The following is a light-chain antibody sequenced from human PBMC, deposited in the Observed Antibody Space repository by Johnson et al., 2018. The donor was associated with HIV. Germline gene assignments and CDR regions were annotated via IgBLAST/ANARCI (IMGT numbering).Light chain of an antibody. J-gene: IGLJ1*01. CDR2: DNN. V-gene: IGLV1-51*01. CDR3: GTWDSSLSAGI. Sequence: QSALTQPPSVSAAPGQKVTISCSGISSNIGNNYVSWYQQVPGTAPKLLIYDNNRRPSGIPDRFSGSKSGTSATLGITGLQTGDEADYYCGTWDSSLSAGIFGTGTKVTVL. CDR1: SSNIGNNY.